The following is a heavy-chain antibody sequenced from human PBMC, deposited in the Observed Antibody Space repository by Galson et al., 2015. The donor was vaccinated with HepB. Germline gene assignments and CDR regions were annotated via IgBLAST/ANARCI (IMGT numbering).Heavy chain of an antibody. D-gene: IGHD2-21*01. CDR1: GFRFNIYD. CDR2: ITNSGGRR. J-gene: IGHJ6*02. V-gene: IGHV3-23*01. Sequence: SLRLSCAASGFRFNIYDMSWVRQAPGKGLEWVSGITNSGGRRYYAEPGKGRFTISRDNSKNTVFLKMSSLRAEDTAIYYCSKGAYMISYSLYGLDAWGQGTTVIVSS. CDR3: SKGAYMISYSLYGLDA.